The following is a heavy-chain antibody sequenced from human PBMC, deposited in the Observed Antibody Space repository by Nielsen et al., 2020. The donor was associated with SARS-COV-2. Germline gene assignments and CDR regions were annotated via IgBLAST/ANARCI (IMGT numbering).Heavy chain of an antibody. D-gene: IGHD6-19*01. Sequence: GESLKISCSASGFTFSSYAMHWVRQAPGKGLEFVSAISSDGDSTYYADSVKDRFTISRDNSKNTLYLQMSSLRADDTALYYCVKVTVAGTSPDYWGQGTLVTVSS. V-gene: IGHV3-64D*06. CDR1: GFTFSSYA. J-gene: IGHJ4*02. CDR3: VKVTVAGTSPDY. CDR2: ISSDGDST.